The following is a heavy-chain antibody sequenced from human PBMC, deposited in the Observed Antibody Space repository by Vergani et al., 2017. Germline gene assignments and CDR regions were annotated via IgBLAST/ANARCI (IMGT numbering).Heavy chain of an antibody. J-gene: IGHJ4*02. V-gene: IGHV3-23*03. D-gene: IGHD4-17*01. CDR3: AKADSDYGDYGAY. Sequence: EVQLLESGGGLVQPGGSLRLSCAASGFTFSSYAMSWVRQAPGKGLEWVSVIYSGGSSTYYADSVKGRFTISRVNYKNTLYLQMNSLRAEDTAVYYCAKADSDYGDYGAYWGQGTLVTVSS. CDR1: GFTFSSYA. CDR2: IYSGGSST.